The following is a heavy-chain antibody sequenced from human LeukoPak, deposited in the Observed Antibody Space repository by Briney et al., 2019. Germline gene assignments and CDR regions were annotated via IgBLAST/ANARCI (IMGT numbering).Heavy chain of an antibody. CDR1: GGTFSSYA. J-gene: IGHJ4*02. CDR2: IIPIFGTA. D-gene: IGHD1-26*01. CDR3: AREVMVRWELLRKYSFAY. Sequence: SVKVSCKASGGTFSSYAISWVRQAPGQGLEWMGRIIPIFGTANYAQKFQGRVTITTDESTSTAYMELSSLRSEDTAVYYCAREVMVRWELLRKYSFAYGGQEPLVPVPS. V-gene: IGHV1-69*05.